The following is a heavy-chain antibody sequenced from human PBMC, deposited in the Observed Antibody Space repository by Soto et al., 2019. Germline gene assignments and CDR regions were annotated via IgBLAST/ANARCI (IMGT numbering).Heavy chain of an antibody. D-gene: IGHD5-18*01. CDR3: AYSESGYSYGLRI. J-gene: IGHJ4*02. V-gene: IGHV3-53*01. CDR2: IYSGGSS. Sequence: EVQLVESGGGLIQPGESLRLSCAASGSTVSNDYMSWVRQAPGKGLEWVSIIYSGGSSYYADSVKGRFTISRDNPKNTLYLQVNSLRAEDTAVYYCAYSESGYSYGLRIWGQGTLFTVSS. CDR1: GSTVSNDY.